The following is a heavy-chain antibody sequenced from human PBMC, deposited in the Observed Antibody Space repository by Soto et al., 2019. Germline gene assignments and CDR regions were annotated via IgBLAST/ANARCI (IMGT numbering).Heavy chain of an antibody. Sequence: EVQLVESGGGLVQPGGSLRLSCAASGFTFSDHYMDWVRQAPGKGLEWVCRIRNKANSYSTQYSASVKGRFTISRDDSKTSLSLQINSLKTEATAVYYCTRVRIYADESGSPLALLDQGTVVTVSS. D-gene: IGHD2-8*01. V-gene: IGHV3-72*01. CDR2: IRNKANSYST. J-gene: IGHJ3*01. CDR1: GFTFSDHY. CDR3: TRVRIYADESGSPLAL.